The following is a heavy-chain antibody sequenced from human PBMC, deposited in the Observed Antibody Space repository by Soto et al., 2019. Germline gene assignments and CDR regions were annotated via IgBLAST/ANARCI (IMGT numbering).Heavy chain of an antibody. CDR1: GCTFSGHY. CDR3: AKYFSYVSGGHPCYGRDV. Sequence: PWGSLSLSCAASGCTFSGHYTAWIRQAAGKGLEIVARMSASGCSEDYGDSVKGRFSIFRENSKNLLFLLIFFLRAEDTAVYYGAKYFSYVSGGHPCYGRDVLGHG. CDR2: MSASGCSE. V-gene: IGHV3-11*01. J-gene: IGHJ3*01. D-gene: IGHD5-18*01.